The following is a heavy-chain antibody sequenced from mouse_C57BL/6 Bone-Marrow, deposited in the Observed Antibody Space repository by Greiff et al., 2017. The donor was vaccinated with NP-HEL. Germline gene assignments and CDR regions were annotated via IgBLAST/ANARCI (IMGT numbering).Heavy chain of an antibody. V-gene: IGHV2-2*01. CDR1: GFSLTSYG. D-gene: IGHD2-4*01. CDR2: IWSGGST. Sequence: LQESGPGLVQPSQSLSITCTVSGFSLTSYGVHWVRQSPGKGLEWLGVIWSGGSTDYNAAFISRLSISKDNSKSQVFFKMNSLQADDTAIYYCASMITTTRYYAMDYWGQGTSVTVSS. CDR3: ASMITTTRYYAMDY. J-gene: IGHJ4*01.